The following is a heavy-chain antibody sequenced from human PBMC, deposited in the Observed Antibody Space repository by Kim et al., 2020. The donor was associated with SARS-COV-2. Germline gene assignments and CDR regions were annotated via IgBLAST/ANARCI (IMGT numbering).Heavy chain of an antibody. D-gene: IGHD3-3*01. J-gene: IGHJ3*02. CDR3: ARDGRFLEWFRATRDAFDI. CDR2: INTNTGNP. V-gene: IGHV7-4-1*02. CDR1: GYTFTSYA. Sequence: ASVKVSCKASGYTFTSYAMNWVRQAPGQGLEWMGWINTNTGNPTYAQGFTGRFVFSLDTSVSTAYLQISSLKAEDTAVYYCARDGRFLEWFRATRDAFDIWGQGTMVTVSS.